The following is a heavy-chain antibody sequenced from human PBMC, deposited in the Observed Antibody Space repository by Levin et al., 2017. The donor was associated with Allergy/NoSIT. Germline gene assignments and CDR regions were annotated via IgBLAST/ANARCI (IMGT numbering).Heavy chain of an antibody. J-gene: IGHJ4*02. CDR2: INGDGSTT. Sequence: GGSLRLSCAASGFTFSTYWMHWVRQAPGKGLVWVSRINGDGSTTNFADSVKGRFTVARDNAKSTLYLQMNSLRAEDTAVYYCVRRGYTNSWFYFDYWGQGTLVTVSS. D-gene: IGHD6-13*01. V-gene: IGHV3-74*01. CDR3: VRRGYTNSWFYFDY. CDR1: GFTFSTYW.